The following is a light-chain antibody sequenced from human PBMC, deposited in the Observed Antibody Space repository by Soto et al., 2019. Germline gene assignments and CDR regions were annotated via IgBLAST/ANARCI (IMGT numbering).Light chain of an antibody. CDR2: DVS. CDR1: SSDVGGYNY. Sequence: QSALTQPRSVSGSPGQSVTISCTGTSSDVGGYNYVSWYQHHPGKAPKLMIYDVSKRPSGVPDRFSGSKSGNTASLTISGLQAEYEADYYCCSYAGSYTYVFGTGTKVTVL. CDR3: CSYAGSYTYV. V-gene: IGLV2-11*01. J-gene: IGLJ1*01.